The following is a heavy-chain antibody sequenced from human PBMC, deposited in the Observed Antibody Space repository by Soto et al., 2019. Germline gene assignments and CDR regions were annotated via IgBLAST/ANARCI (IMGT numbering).Heavy chain of an antibody. J-gene: IGHJ5*02. CDR2: ISYDGSNK. CDR3: ARDADFWSGYGPWFDP. CDR1: GFTFSSYA. Sequence: PGGSLRLSCAASGFTFSSYAMHWVRQAPGKGLEWVAVISYDGSNKYYADSVKGRFTISRDNSKNTLYLQMNSLRAEDTAVYYCARDADFWSGYGPWFDPWGQGTLVTVSS. V-gene: IGHV3-30-3*01. D-gene: IGHD3-3*01.